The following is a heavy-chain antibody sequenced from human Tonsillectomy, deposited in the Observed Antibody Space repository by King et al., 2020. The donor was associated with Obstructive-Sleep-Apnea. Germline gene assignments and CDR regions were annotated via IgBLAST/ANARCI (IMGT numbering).Heavy chain of an antibody. CDR3: ARTMGVEGDFDY. CDR1: GFTFTGYW. J-gene: IGHJ4*02. V-gene: IGHV3-7*01. CDR2: IKQDGSEK. Sequence: VQLVESGGGLVQPGGSLRLSCAASGFTFTGYWMSWVRQAPGKGLEWVANIKQDGSEKYYVDSVKGRFTISRDNAKNSLYLQMNSLRAEDTAVYYCARTMGVEGDFDYWGQGTLVTVSS. D-gene: IGHD3-10*01.